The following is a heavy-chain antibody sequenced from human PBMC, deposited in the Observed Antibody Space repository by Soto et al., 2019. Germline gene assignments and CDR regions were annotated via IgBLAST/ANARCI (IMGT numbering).Heavy chain of an antibody. V-gene: IGHV4-4*07. Sequence: SENLSLTCTVSVGSISSYYWSWIRQPAGRGLEWIGRIYTSGSTNYNPSLKSRVTMSVDTSKNQFSLKLSSVTAADTAVYYCARNRSNYYGSGSYYNGFDYWGQGTMVTVSS. D-gene: IGHD3-10*01. CDR1: VGSISSYY. J-gene: IGHJ4*02. CDR2: IYTSGST. CDR3: ARNRSNYYGSGSYYNGFDY.